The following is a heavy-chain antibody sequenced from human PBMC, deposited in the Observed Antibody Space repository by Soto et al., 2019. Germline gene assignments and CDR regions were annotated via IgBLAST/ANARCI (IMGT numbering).Heavy chain of an antibody. J-gene: IGHJ3*02. CDR3: ARDSVVGVPGGAFDI. CDR2: IIPIFGTA. Sequence: SVKVSCKASGGTFSSYAISWVRQAPGQGLEWMGGIIPIFGTANYAQKFQGRVTITADESTSTAYMELSSLRAEDTAVYYCARDSVVGVPGGAFDIWGQGTMVTVSS. V-gene: IGHV1-69*13. D-gene: IGHD1-26*01. CDR1: GGTFSSYA.